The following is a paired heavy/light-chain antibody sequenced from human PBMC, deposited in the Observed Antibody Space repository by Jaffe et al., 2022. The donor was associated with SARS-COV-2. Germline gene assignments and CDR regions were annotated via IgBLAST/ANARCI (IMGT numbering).Light chain of an antibody. J-gene: IGKJ1*01. V-gene: IGKV1-39*01. CDR3: QQSYNTPQT. CDR1: QSISRY. CDR2: AAS. Sequence: DIQMTQSPSSLSASVGDRVTITCRASQSISRYLNWYQQKPGKAPKLLIYAASSLQSGVPSRFSGSGSGTDFTLTISSLQPEDFATYYCQQSYNTPQTFGQGTKVEIK.
Heavy chain of an antibody. V-gene: IGHV1-3*01. CDR1: GYSFTSYA. J-gene: IGHJ6*02. Sequence: QVQLVQSGAEVKKPGASVKVSCKASGYSFTSYALHWVRQAPGQRLEWMGWLNAGNGNTKYSQKFQGRVTITRDTSASTAYMELSSLRSEDTAVYYCAREQDHYYYYGMDVWGQGTTVTVSS. CDR2: LNAGNGNT. CDR3: AREQDHYYYYGMDV.